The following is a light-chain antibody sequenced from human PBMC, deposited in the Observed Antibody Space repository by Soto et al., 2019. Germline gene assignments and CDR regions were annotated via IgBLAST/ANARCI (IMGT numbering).Light chain of an antibody. Sequence: QSALTQPASVSGSPGQSITISCTGTSSDVGSYNFVSWYQQHPGKAPKLMIYEGSKRPSGVSNRFSGSKSGNTASLTISGLQAEAEADYYCCSYAGSSTWVFGTGTKLTVL. CDR2: EGS. V-gene: IGLV2-23*01. CDR3: CSYAGSSTWV. J-gene: IGLJ1*01. CDR1: SSDVGSYNF.